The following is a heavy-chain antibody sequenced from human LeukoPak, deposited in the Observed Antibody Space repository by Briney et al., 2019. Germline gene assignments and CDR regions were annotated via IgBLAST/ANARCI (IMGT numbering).Heavy chain of an antibody. Sequence: GRSLRLSCAASGFTFSSYAMHWVRQAPGKGLEWVAVISYDGSNKYCADSVKGRFTISRDNSKNTLYLQMNSLRAEDTAVYYCARECRTKVPAALCYFDYWGQGTLVTVSP. CDR2: ISYDGSNK. D-gene: IGHD2-2*01. V-gene: IGHV3-30-3*01. CDR1: GFTFSSYA. CDR3: ARECRTKVPAALCYFDY. J-gene: IGHJ4*02.